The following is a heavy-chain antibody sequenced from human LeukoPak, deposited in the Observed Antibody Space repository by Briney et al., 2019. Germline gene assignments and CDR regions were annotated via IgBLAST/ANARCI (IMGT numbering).Heavy chain of an antibody. D-gene: IGHD3-10*01. Sequence: SETLSLTCTVSGGSISSGDYYWSWIRQPPGKGLEWIGYIYYSGSTYYNPSLKSRVTISVDTSKNQFSLKLSSVTAADTAVYYCARDSGEDGWFGEPITAFDYWGQGTLVTVSS. CDR3: ARDSGEDGWFGEPITAFDY. CDR1: GGSISSGDYY. CDR2: IYYSGST. V-gene: IGHV4-30-4*08. J-gene: IGHJ4*02.